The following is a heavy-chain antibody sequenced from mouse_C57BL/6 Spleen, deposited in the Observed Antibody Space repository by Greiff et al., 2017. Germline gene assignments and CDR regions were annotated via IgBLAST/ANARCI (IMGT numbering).Heavy chain of an antibody. Sequence: QVQLQQPGAELVKPGASVKLSCKASGYTFTSYWMQWVKQRPGQGLEWIGEIDPSDSYTNYNQKFKVKATLTVDTSSSTAYMQLSSLTSEDSAVYYCARRYSNYGDYYAMDYWGQGTSVTVSS. J-gene: IGHJ4*01. V-gene: IGHV1-50*01. D-gene: IGHD2-5*01. CDR3: ARRYSNYGDYYAMDY. CDR2: IDPSDSYT. CDR1: GYTFTSYW.